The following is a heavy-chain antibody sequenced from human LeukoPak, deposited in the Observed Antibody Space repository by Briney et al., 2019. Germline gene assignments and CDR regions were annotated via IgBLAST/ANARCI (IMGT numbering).Heavy chain of an antibody. CDR2: IRYDGSNK. D-gene: IGHD3-3*01. CDR1: GFTFSSYG. Sequence: PGGSLRLSCAASGFTFSSYGMHWVRQAPGKGLEWVAFIRYDGSNKYYADSVKGRFTISRDNSKNTLYLQMNSLRAEDTAVYYCARGGNDFWSGYPKGPFDYWGQGTLVTVSS. V-gene: IGHV3-30*02. CDR3: ARGGNDFWSGYPKGPFDY. J-gene: IGHJ4*02.